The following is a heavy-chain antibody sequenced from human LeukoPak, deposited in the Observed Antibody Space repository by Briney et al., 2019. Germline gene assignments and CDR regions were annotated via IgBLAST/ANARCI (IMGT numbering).Heavy chain of an antibody. D-gene: IGHD6-19*01. CDR1: GGSFSGYY. CDR2: INHSGST. Sequence: SETLSLTCAVYGGSFSGYYWSWIRQPPGKGLEWIGEINHSGSTNYNPSLKSRVTISVDTSKNQFSLKLSSVTAADTAVYYCARRYRQWLAENFQHWGQGTLVTVSS. CDR3: ARRYRQWLAENFQH. J-gene: IGHJ1*01. V-gene: IGHV4-34*01.